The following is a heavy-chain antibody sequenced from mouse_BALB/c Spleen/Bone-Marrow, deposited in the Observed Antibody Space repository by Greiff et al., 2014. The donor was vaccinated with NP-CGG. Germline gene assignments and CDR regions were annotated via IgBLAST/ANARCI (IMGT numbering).Heavy chain of an antibody. CDR1: GFKIKDTY. Sequence: EVQLQQSGAELVKPGASVKLSCTVSGFKIKDTYMHWVNQRPEQGLEWIGRIDPANGDSKYDPKFQGKATITTDTPSNTAYLQLSSLTSEDTAVYYCATAAVYAMDYWGQGTSVTVPS. CDR3: ATAAVYAMDY. CDR2: IDPANGDS. J-gene: IGHJ4*01. V-gene: IGHV14-3*02.